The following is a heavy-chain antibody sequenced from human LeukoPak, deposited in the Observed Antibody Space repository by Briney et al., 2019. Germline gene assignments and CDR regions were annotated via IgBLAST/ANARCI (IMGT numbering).Heavy chain of an antibody. J-gene: IGHJ4*02. CDR3: ASTVLAVGSSGEFFFDY. Sequence: SETLSLTCTVSGGSISSYYWSWIRPPPGKGLEWIGYIYYSGSTNYNPSLKSRVTISVDTSKNQFSLKLSSVTAADTAVYYCASTVLAVGSSGEFFFDYWGQGTLVTVSS. CDR2: IYYSGST. D-gene: IGHD1-26*01. CDR1: GGSISSYY. V-gene: IGHV4-59*08.